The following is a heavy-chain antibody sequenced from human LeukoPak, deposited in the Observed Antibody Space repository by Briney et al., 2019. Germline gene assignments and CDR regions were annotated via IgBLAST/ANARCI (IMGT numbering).Heavy chain of an antibody. CDR1: GFTFDDCA. V-gene: IGHV3-9*01. D-gene: IGHD2/OR15-2a*01. Sequence: GRSLRLSCAASGFTFDDCAMHWVRQAPGKGLEWVSGISWNSGSIGYADSVKGRFTISRDNAKNSLYLQMNSLRAEDTALYYCAKDPFKESAEGYFDYWGQGTLVTVSS. CDR2: ISWNSGSI. CDR3: AKDPFKESAEGYFDY. J-gene: IGHJ4*02.